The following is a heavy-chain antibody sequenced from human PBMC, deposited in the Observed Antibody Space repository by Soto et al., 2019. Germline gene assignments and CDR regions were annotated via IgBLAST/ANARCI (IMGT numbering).Heavy chain of an antibody. CDR2: INHSGST. J-gene: IGHJ6*02. D-gene: IGHD3-10*01. V-gene: IGHV4-34*01. CDR3: ASSVVRGVSTYYYYGMDV. CDR1: GGSFSGYY. Sequence: SETLSLTCAVYGGSFSGYYWSWIRQPPGKGLEWIGEINHSGSTNYNPSLKSRVTISVDTSKNQFSLKLSSVTAADTAVYYCASSVVRGVSTYYYYGMDVWGQGTTVTVSS.